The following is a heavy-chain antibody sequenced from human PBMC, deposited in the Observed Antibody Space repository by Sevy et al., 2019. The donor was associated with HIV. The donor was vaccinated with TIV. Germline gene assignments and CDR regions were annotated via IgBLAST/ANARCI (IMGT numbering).Heavy chain of an antibody. J-gene: IGHJ6*02. CDR2: IKQDGSEK. CDR1: GFTFSTYW. CDR3: ARDQRNWNYIGMDV. D-gene: IGHD1-7*01. Sequence: GGSLRLSCAASGFTFSTYWMNWVRQGPGKGLEWVANIKQDGSEKYYVDSVKGRFTISRDNAKNSLYLEMNSLRAEDTAVYYCARDQRNWNYIGMDVWGQGTTVTVSS. V-gene: IGHV3-7*01.